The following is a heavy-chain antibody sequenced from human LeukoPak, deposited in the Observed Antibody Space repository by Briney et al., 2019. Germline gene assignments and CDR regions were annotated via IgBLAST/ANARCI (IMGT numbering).Heavy chain of an antibody. CDR2: IIPILGIA. Sequence: SVKVSCKASGYTFTGYYMHWVRQAPGQGLEWMGRIIPILGIANYAQKFQGRVTITADKSTSTAYMELSSLRSEDTAVYYCASTGPSSGGAFDIWGQGTMVTVSS. D-gene: IGHD3-22*01. V-gene: IGHV1-69*02. CDR3: ASTGPSSGGAFDI. CDR1: GYTFTGYY. J-gene: IGHJ3*02.